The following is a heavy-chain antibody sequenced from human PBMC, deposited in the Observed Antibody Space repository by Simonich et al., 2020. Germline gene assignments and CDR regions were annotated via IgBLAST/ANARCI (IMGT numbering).Heavy chain of an antibody. CDR2: INPNSGGT. Sequence: QVQLVQSGAEVKKPGASVKVSCKASGYTFTGYYMHWVRQAPGQGFEWMGWINPNSGGTTYAQKLQGRVTMTRDTSISTAYMELSRLRSDDTAVYYCARGGLGHWYFDLWGRGTLVTVSS. CDR1: GYTFTGYY. D-gene: IGHD6-25*01. CDR3: ARGGLGHWYFDL. V-gene: IGHV1-2*02. J-gene: IGHJ2*01.